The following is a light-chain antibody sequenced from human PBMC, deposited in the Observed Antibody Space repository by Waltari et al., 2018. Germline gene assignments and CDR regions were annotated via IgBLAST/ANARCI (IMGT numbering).Light chain of an antibody. Sequence: GDRVTITCRASQDMSSYLAWYQQKPGRAPKLLNYDASILQSGAPSMFSGSGSGTEFTLTINILQPEDFATYYCQQLNSYPALTFGGGTKMEIK. J-gene: IGKJ4*01. CDR1: QDMSSY. V-gene: IGKV1-9*01. CDR2: DAS. CDR3: QQLNSYPALT.